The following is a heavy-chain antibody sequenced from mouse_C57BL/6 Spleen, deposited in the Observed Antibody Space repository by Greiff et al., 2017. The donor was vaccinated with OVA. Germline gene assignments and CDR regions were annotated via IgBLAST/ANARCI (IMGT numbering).Heavy chain of an antibody. V-gene: IGHV1-80*01. CDR3: AREYESPGYFDV. D-gene: IGHD2-14*01. CDR1: GYAFSSYW. Sequence: VQLQQSGAELVKPGASVKISCKASGYAFSSYWMNWVKQRPGQGLEWIGQIYPGDGDTNYNGKFKGKATLTADKSSSTAYMQLSSLTSEDSAVYFCAREYESPGYFDVWGTGTTVTVSS. J-gene: IGHJ1*03. CDR2: IYPGDGDT.